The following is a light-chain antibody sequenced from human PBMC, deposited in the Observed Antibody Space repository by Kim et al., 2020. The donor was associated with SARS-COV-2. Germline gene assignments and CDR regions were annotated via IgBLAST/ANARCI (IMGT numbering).Light chain of an antibody. CDR3: QVWDSSSDHRVV. Sequence: SYVLTQPPSLSVAPGKTARVSCGGNGIGSKSVHWYQQRSGQAPVLVIYYDSDRPSGIPERFSGSNSGNTATLPISRVEAGDEADYYCQVWDSSSDHRVVFGGGTQLTVL. CDR1: GIGSKS. CDR2: YDS. J-gene: IGLJ2*01. V-gene: IGLV3-21*04.